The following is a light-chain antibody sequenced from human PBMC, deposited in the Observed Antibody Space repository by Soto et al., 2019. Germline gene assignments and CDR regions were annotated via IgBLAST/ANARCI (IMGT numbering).Light chain of an antibody. V-gene: IGLV2-8*01. J-gene: IGLJ1*01. CDR2: EVN. Sequence: PPSASGSPGQSVTISCTGTSNDVGGYNYVSWYQQHPGKAPKLMIYEVNKRPSGVPDRFSGSKSGNTASLTVSGLQAEDEADYYCSSFAVSNSFVFGTGTKVTVL. CDR3: SSFAVSNSFV. CDR1: SNDVGGYNY.